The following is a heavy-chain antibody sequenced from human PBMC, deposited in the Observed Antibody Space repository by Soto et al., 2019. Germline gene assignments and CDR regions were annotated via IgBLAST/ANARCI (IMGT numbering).Heavy chain of an antibody. V-gene: IGHV3-33*01. D-gene: IGHD3-3*01. CDR2: IWYDGSNK. CDR3: ARDNERITIFGVVNFHYYGMDV. J-gene: IGHJ6*02. CDR1: GFTFSSYG. Sequence: GGSLRLSCAASGFTFSSYGMHWVRQAPGKGLEWVAVIWYDGSNKYYADSVKGRFTISRDNSKNTLYLQMNSLRAEDTAVYYCARDNERITIFGVVNFHYYGMDVWGQGTTVTVSS.